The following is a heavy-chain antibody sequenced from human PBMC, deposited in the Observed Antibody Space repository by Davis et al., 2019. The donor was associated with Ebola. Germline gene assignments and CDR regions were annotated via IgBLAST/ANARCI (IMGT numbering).Heavy chain of an antibody. CDR2: IDPGDSYT. Sequence: GESLKISCKASGYSFTSHWISWVRQMPGKGLEWMGRIDPGDSYTNYSPSFQGHVTISADKSISTAYLQWSSLKASDTAMYYCARQIRSSGYFDYWGQGTLVTVSS. J-gene: IGHJ4*02. CDR3: ARQIRSSGYFDY. CDR1: GYSFTSHW. D-gene: IGHD6-19*01. V-gene: IGHV5-10-1*01.